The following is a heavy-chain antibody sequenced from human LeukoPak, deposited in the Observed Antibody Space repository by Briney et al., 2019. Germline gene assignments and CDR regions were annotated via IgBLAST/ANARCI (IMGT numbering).Heavy chain of an antibody. D-gene: IGHD2-15*01. V-gene: IGHV3-30-3*01. CDR2: ISYDGSNK. CDR1: GFTFSSYA. CDR3: AIDCSGGSCRRHDAFDI. Sequence: GGSLRLSCAASGFTFSSYAVHWARQAPGKGLEWVAVISYDGSNKYYADCVKGRFTISRDNAKNSLYLLMNSRGAEDTAVYYCAIDCSGGSCRRHDAFDIGGQGTMVTVSS. J-gene: IGHJ3*02.